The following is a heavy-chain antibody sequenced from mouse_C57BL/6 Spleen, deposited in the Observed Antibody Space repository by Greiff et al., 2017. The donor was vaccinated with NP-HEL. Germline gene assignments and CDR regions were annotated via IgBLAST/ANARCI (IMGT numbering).Heavy chain of an antibody. D-gene: IGHD1-1*01. V-gene: IGHV5-9-1*02. CDR1: GFTFSSYA. Sequence: EVQLQESGEGLVKPGGSLKLSCAASGFTFSSYAMSWVRQTPEKRLEWVAYISSGGDYIYYADTVKGRFTISRDNARNTLYLQMSSLKSEDTAMYYCTRELDYYGSPLFDYWGQGTTLTVSS. J-gene: IGHJ2*01. CDR3: TRELDYYGSPLFDY. CDR2: ISSGGDYI.